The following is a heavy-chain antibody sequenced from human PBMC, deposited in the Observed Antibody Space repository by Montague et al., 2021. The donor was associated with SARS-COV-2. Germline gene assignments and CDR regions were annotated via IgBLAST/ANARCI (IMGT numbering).Heavy chain of an antibody. CDR3: ARATSVRGAVSWFDP. J-gene: IGHJ5*02. CDR1: GGSISSHF. Sequence: SETLSLTCTVSGGSISSHFWSFIRQPPGKGLEWIGYINSNGGTNDNPSLRSRLTISVDTSKNQFSLQLRSMTPADTAVYFCARATSVRGAVSWFDPWGQGTLVTVSS. CDR2: INSNGGT. D-gene: IGHD3-10*01. V-gene: IGHV4-59*11.